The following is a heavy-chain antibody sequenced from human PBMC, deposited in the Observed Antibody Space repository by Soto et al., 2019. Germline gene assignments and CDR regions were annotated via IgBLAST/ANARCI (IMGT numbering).Heavy chain of an antibody. Sequence: PSETLSLTCTVSGGSISSGDYYWSWIRQPPGKGLEWIGYIYYSGSTYYNPSLKSRVTISVDTSKNQFSLKLSSVTAADTAVYYCATVATVTYLLDYWGQGTLVTVSS. CDR3: ATVATVTYLLDY. CDR2: IYYSGST. V-gene: IGHV4-30-4*01. CDR1: GGSISSGDYY. J-gene: IGHJ4*02. D-gene: IGHD4-17*01.